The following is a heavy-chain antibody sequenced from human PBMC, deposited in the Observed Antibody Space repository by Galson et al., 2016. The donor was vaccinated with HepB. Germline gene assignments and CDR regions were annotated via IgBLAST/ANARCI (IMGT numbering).Heavy chain of an antibody. CDR3: ARAPMLRGVIMTTPFDY. CDR2: ISSSRGYT. J-gene: IGHJ4*02. D-gene: IGHD3-10*01. V-gene: IGHV3-11*05. Sequence: SLRLSCAASGFTFSEYYMSWVRQAPGKGLECVSYISSSRGYTHYAESVKGRFTISRDNAKNTLYLEMNSLSAADTAVYYCARAPMLRGVIMTTPFDYGGQGTLVPVSS. CDR1: GFTFSEYY.